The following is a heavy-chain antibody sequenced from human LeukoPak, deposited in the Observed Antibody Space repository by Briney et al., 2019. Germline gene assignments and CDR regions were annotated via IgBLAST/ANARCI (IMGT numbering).Heavy chain of an antibody. Sequence: GASVKVSCKASGRTFSSYAISWVRQAPGQGLEWMGGIIPIFGTANYVQKFQGRVTITADESTSTAYMELSSLRSEDTAVYYCARDKEMATMSPYYYYYYGMDVWGQGTTVTVSS. CDR2: IIPIFGTA. D-gene: IGHD5-24*01. J-gene: IGHJ6*02. CDR1: GRTFSSYA. CDR3: ARDKEMATMSPYYYYYYGMDV. V-gene: IGHV1-69*13.